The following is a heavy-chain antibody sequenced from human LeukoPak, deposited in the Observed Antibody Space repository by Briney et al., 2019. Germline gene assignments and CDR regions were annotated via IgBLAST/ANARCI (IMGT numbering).Heavy chain of an antibody. CDR3: ARSGCSSTSCYLHNWFDP. J-gene: IGHJ5*02. V-gene: IGHV1-69*02. D-gene: IGHD2-2*01. CDR1: GGTFSSYT. Sequence: ASVKVSCKASGGTFSSYTISWVRQAPGQGLEWMGRIIHILGIANYAQKFQGRVTITADKSTSTAYMELSSLRSEDTAVYYCARSGCSSTSCYLHNWFDPWGQGTLVTVSS. CDR2: IIHILGIA.